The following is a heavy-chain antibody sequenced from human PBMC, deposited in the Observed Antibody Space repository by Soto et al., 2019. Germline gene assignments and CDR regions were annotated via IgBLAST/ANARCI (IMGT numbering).Heavy chain of an antibody. CDR3: AGGLATEKVDS. J-gene: IGHJ4*02. Sequence: QVQLQESGPGLVRPSQTLSLTCSVSGASIYNGGYFWSWIRQSPGKGLEWIGHIHNSGTPYTNPSLNRRVTTSADTSMTQFSLALTSVTAADTAMYDCAGGLATEKVDSWGQGILVTVSS. V-gene: IGHV4-30-4*01. D-gene: IGHD6-19*01. CDR1: GASIYNGGYF. CDR2: IHNSGTP.